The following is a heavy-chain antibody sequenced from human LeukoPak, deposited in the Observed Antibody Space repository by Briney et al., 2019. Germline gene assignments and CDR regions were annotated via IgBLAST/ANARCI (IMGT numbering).Heavy chain of an antibody. CDR1: GGSISSSSYY. Sequence: SETLSLTCTVSGGSISSSSYYWGWIRQPPGKGLEWLGSIYYSGSTYYNPSLKSRVTISVDTSKDQFSLKLSSVTAADTAVYYCARSITMVRGVRPRYYYYYYMDVWGKGTTVTVSS. CDR2: IYYSGST. D-gene: IGHD3-10*01. J-gene: IGHJ6*03. CDR3: ARSITMVRGVRPRYYYYYYMDV. V-gene: IGHV4-39*07.